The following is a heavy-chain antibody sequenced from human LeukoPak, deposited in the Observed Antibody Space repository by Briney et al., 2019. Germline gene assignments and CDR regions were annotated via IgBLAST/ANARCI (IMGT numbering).Heavy chain of an antibody. CDR2: IYHSGST. Sequence: PSGTLSLTCAVSGYSISSGYYWGWIRQPPGKGLEWIGSIYHSGSTYYNPSLKSRVTISVDTSKNQFSLKLSSVTAADTAVYYCARLGRVPGWLDPWGQGTLVTVSS. D-gene: IGHD3-10*01. CDR1: GYSISSGYY. V-gene: IGHV4-38-2*01. J-gene: IGHJ5*02. CDR3: ARLGRVPGWLDP.